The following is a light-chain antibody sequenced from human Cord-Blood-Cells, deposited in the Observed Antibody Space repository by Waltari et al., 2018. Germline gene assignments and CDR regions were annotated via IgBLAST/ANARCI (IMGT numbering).Light chain of an antibody. CDR2: DVS. J-gene: IGLJ3*02. V-gene: IGLV2-14*01. CDR1: SSYVGGYNN. CDR3: SSYTSSSTWV. Sequence: QSALTQPSSCSGSLGQSLTISGPGTSSYVGGYNNVSCDQQHPGKAPKLMIYDVSNRPSGVSHRFSGSKSGNTASLTISGLQAEDEADYYCSSYTSSSTWVFGGGTKLTVL.